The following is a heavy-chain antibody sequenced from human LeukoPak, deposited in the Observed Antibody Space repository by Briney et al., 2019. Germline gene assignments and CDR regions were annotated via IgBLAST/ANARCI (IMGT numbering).Heavy chain of an antibody. CDR2: MNPNSGNT. D-gene: IGHD6-13*01. CDR1: GYTFTSYD. CDR3: AGMYSSLSSYYYYGMDV. J-gene: IGHJ6*02. V-gene: IGHV1-8*01. Sequence: ASVKVSCKASGYTFTSYDINWVRQATGQGLEWMGWMNPNSGNTGYAQKFQGRVTMTRNTSISTAYMELSSLRSEDTAVYYCAGMYSSLSSYYYYGMDVWGQGTTVTVSS.